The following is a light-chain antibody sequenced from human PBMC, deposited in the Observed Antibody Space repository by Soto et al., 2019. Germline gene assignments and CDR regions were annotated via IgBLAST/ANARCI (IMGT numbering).Light chain of an antibody. Sequence: DIVMTQSPDSLAVSLGERATINCKSSQSVLYSSNNKNYLAWYQQKPGQPPKLLIYWASTRESGVPDRFSGSGSGTDFTLTISSLQAKDVAVYYCQQYYSTLTWTFGQGTKVEIK. J-gene: IGKJ1*01. V-gene: IGKV4-1*01. CDR1: QSVLYSSNNKNY. CDR2: WAS. CDR3: QQYYSTLTWT.